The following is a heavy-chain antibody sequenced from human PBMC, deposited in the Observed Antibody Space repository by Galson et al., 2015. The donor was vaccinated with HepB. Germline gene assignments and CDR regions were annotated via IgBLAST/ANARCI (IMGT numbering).Heavy chain of an antibody. CDR3: VKDRPVTTGYFDY. V-gene: IGHV3-64D*06. D-gene: IGHD4-17*01. CDR2: ISSNGGST. Sequence: LRLSCAASGFTFSSYAMHWVRQAPGKGLEYVSAISSNGGSTYYADSVKGRFTISRDNSKNTLYLQMSSLRAEDTAVYYCVKDRPVTTGYFDYWGQGTLVTVSS. CDR1: GFTFSSYA. J-gene: IGHJ4*02.